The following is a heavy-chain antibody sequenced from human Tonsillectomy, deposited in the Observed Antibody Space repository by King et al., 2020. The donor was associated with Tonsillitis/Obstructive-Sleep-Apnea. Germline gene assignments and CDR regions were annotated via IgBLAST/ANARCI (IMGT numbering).Heavy chain of an antibody. Sequence: QLQESGPGLVKPSETLSLICTVSGGSISSYYWSWIRQPPGKGLEWIGYIIYTGSTNYSPSLKSRVTISVDTSQNQFSLKLTSVTAADTAVYFCARHLLATNSVGFDYWGQGILVTVSS. CDR2: IIYTGST. CDR1: GGSISSYY. V-gene: IGHV4-59*08. D-gene: IGHD4-23*01. CDR3: ARHLLATNSVGFDY. J-gene: IGHJ4*02.